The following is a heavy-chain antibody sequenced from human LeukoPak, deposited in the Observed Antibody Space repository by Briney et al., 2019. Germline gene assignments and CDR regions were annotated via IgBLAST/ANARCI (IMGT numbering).Heavy chain of an antibody. CDR2: FDPEDGET. CDR1: GYTLTELS. CDR3: AKLLYYYDSSQPY. D-gene: IGHD3-22*01. Sequence: ASVKVSCKVSGYTLTELSMHWVRQAPGKGLEGMGGFDPEDGETIYAQKFQGRVTMTEDTSTDTAYMELSSLSSDDTAVYYCAKLLYYYDSSQPYWGQGTLVTVSS. J-gene: IGHJ4*02. V-gene: IGHV1-24*01.